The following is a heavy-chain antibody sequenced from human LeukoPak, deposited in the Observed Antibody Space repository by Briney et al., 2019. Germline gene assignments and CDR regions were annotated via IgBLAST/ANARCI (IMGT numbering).Heavy chain of an antibody. V-gene: IGHV5-51*01. CDR3: ARRGDSSGYYFDY. CDR2: IYPGDSDT. J-gene: IGHJ4*02. Sequence: ASVKVSCKASGYTFTSYWIGWVRQMPGKGLEWMGIIYPGDSDTRYSPSFQGQVTISADKSISTAYLQWSSLKASDTAMYYCARRGDSSGYYFDYWGQGTLVTVSS. CDR1: GYTFTSYW. D-gene: IGHD3-22*01.